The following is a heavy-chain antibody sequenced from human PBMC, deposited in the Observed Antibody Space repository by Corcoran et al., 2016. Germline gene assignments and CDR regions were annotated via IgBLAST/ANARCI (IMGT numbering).Heavy chain of an antibody. V-gene: IGHV1-46*01. D-gene: IGHD3-10*01. J-gene: IGHJ3*02. CDR2: INPSGGST. CDR1: GYTFTSYY. Sequence: QVQLVQSGAEVEKPGASVKVSCKASGYTFTSYYMHWVRQAPGQGLEWMGIINPSGGSTSYAQKCQGRVTLTRDTSTSTDYMALSSLRSEDTAVYYCAIRTAPGGSELSAFDIWGQGTMATVSS. CDR3: AIRTAPGGSELSAFDI.